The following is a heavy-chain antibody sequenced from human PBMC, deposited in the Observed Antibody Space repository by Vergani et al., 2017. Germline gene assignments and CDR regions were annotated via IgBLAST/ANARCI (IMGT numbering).Heavy chain of an antibody. Sequence: QVQLQESGPGLVKPSQTLSLTCTVSGGSFSTGGQSWTWLRQSAGKGLEWIGRIYTSGATNYNPSLRSRAIMSVDASKKHFSLKLTSVTSADTAVYYCAIYGGEYDKDALDVWGQGTKVTVTS. J-gene: IGHJ3*01. CDR3: AIYGGEYDKDALDV. V-gene: IGHV4-61*02. D-gene: IGHD2-21*01. CDR2: IYTSGAT. CDR1: GGSFSTGGQS.